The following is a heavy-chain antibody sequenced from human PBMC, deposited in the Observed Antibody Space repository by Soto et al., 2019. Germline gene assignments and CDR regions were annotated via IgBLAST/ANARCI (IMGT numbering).Heavy chain of an antibody. CDR2: MNPNSGNT. V-gene: IGHV1-8*01. CDR3: ARTTVGVNAFDI. Sequence: ASVKVSCKASGYTFTSYYINWVRQATGQGPEWMGWMNPNSGNTGYAQKFQGRVTMTRNTSISTAYMELSSLGSEDTAVYYCARTTVGVNAFDIWGQGTMVTVSS. D-gene: IGHD1-26*01. J-gene: IGHJ3*02. CDR1: GYTFTSYY.